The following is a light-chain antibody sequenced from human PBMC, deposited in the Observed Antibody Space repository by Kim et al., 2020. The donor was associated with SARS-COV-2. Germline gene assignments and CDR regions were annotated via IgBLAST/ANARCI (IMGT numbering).Light chain of an antibody. CDR3: GTGDGSVIGGRV. CDR1: TYTIGSHG. Sequence: QRVTISCSGNTYTIGSHGVSWYRQLPGTAPQLLIYDNNKRPSGIPDRFSASKSGTSATLAISGLQTGDEAVYFCGTGDGSVIGGRVFGSGTKVTVL. V-gene: IGLV1-51*01. J-gene: IGLJ1*01. CDR2: DNN.